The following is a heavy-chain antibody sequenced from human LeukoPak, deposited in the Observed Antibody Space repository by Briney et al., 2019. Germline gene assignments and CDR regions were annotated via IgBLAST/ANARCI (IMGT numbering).Heavy chain of an antibody. CDR3: ARASGYCSGGSCPLYYYGMDV. J-gene: IGHJ6*04. V-gene: IGHV3-64*02. CDR2: ISSNGGST. CDR1: GFTFSSYA. Sequence: GALRLSCAASGFTFSSYAMHWVRQAPGKGLEYVSAISSNGGSTYYADSVKGRFTISGDNSKNTLYLQMGSLRAEDMAVYYCARASGYCSGGSCPLYYYGMDVWGKGTTVTVSS. D-gene: IGHD2-15*01.